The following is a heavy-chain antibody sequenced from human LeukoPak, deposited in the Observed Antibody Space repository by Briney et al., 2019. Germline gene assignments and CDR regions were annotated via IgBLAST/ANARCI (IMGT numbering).Heavy chain of an antibody. CDR1: GASISSSNW. CDR2: IYHSGST. V-gene: IGHV4-4*02. J-gene: IGHJ4*02. Sequence: SETLSLTCAVSGASISSSNWWSWIRQPPGKGLEWIGEIYHSGSTNYNPSLKSRVTISVDKSKNQFSLKLSSVTAADTAVYYCASRSVNGYTDYWGQGTLVTVSS. D-gene: IGHD5-18*01. CDR3: ASRSVNGYTDY.